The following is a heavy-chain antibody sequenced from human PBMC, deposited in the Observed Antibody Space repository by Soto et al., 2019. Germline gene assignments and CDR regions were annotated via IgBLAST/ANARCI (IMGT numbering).Heavy chain of an antibody. Sequence: SVKVSCKASGGTFSSYAISWVRQAPGQGLEWMGGIIPIFGTANYAQKFQGRVTITADKSTSTAYMELSSLRSEDTAVYYCARVTGYCSSTSCYGPLYYYGMDVWGQGTTVTVS. CDR2: IIPIFGTA. CDR1: GGTFSSYA. J-gene: IGHJ6*02. D-gene: IGHD2-2*01. CDR3: ARVTGYCSSTSCYGPLYYYGMDV. V-gene: IGHV1-69*06.